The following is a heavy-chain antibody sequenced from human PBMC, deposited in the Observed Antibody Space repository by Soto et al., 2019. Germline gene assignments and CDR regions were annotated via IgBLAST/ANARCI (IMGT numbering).Heavy chain of an antibody. D-gene: IGHD3-10*01. CDR3: AREPHFGSGNYLFDY. Sequence: PGGSLRLSCEASGFTFSDYNIHWVRQAPGKGLEWVAVIWYDGSNKYYADSVKGRFTVSRDNSKNTLYLQMSSLRVEDSAFYHCAREPHFGSGNYLFDYWGQATLVTVSS. V-gene: IGHV3-33*01. CDR2: IWYDGSNK. J-gene: IGHJ4*02. CDR1: GFTFSDYN.